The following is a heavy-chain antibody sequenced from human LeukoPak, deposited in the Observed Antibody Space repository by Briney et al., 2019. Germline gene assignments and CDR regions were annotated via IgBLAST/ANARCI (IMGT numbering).Heavy chain of an antibody. J-gene: IGHJ5*02. D-gene: IGHD6-13*01. CDR1: GGSFSGYY. V-gene: IGHV4-34*01. CDR2: INHSGST. CDR3: ARWGRKSRGRSWYSAWFDP. Sequence: SETLSLTCAVYGGSFSGYYWSWIRQPPGKGLEWIGEINHSGSTNYNPSLKSRVTISVDTSKNQFSLKLSSVTAADTAVYYCARWGRKSRGRSWYSAWFDPWGQGTLVTVSS.